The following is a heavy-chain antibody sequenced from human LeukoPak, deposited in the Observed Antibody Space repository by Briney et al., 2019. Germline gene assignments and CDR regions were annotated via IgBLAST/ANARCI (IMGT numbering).Heavy chain of an antibody. D-gene: IGHD3-10*01. CDR3: ARAGRRLLWFGELSDNWFDP. Sequence: SQTLSLTCAISGDSVSSNSAAWNWIRPSPSRGLEWLGRTYYRSKWYNDYAVSVKSRITINPDTSKNQFSLQLNSVTPEDTAVYYCARAGRRLLWFGELSDNWFDPWGQGTLVTVSS. CDR2: TYYRSKWYN. V-gene: IGHV6-1*01. J-gene: IGHJ5*02. CDR1: GDSVSSNSAA.